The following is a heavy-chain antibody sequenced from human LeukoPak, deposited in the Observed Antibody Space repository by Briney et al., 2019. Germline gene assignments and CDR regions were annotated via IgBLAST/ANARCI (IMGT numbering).Heavy chain of an antibody. CDR2: ISNSGTT. J-gene: IGHJ3*02. D-gene: IGHD2-21*02. CDR3: ARDVVVTSSPDAFDI. Sequence: ASETLSLTCAVSGDSVSSGGYYWTWVRQHGGKGRDWIGYISNSGTTSYSPSLKSRVSISADTSNNQFSLRLSTVLAADTAVYYCARDVVVTSSPDAFDIWGQGTMVTVSS. V-gene: IGHV4-31*11. CDR1: GDSVSSGGYY.